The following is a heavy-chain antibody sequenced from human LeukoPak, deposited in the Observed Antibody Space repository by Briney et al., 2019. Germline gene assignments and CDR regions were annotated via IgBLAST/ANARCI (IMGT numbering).Heavy chain of an antibody. CDR2: ISSGGTTI. D-gene: IGHD3-16*01. J-gene: IGHJ3*02. Sequence: GGSLRLSCAASGFTFSSYELYWVRQAPGKGLEWISYISSGGTTIKYADSVKGQFTISRDDAKRSLYLQMNSLRVEDTAIYYCGAARQYVGAFDIWGQGTLVTVSS. CDR3: GAARQYVGAFDI. CDR1: GFTFSSYE. V-gene: IGHV3-48*03.